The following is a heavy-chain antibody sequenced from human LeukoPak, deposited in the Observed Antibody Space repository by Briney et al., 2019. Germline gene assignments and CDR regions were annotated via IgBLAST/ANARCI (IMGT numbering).Heavy chain of an antibody. D-gene: IGHD3-10*01. CDR3: ARNMVRGVINV. Sequence: GGSLRLSCAASGFTFSTDGMHWVRQAPGKGLEWVAFISNDGSNKYYADSVKGRFTISRDNFKYTLFLQMSSLRAEDTAVYYCARNMVRGVINVWGKGTTVTISS. CDR2: ISNDGSNK. V-gene: IGHV3-33*01. J-gene: IGHJ6*04. CDR1: GFTFSTDG.